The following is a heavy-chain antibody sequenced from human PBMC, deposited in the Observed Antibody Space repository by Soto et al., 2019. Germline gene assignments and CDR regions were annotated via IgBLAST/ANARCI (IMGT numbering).Heavy chain of an antibody. CDR1: GGSFSGYY. Sequence: SETLSLTCAVYGGSFSGYYWSWIRQPPGKGLEWIGEINHSGSTNYNSSLKSRVTISVDTSKNQFSLKLSSVTAADTAVYYCARGYDFWSGRNYYYYYGMDVWGQGTTVTVSS. CDR2: INHSGST. V-gene: IGHV4-34*01. D-gene: IGHD3-3*01. J-gene: IGHJ6*02. CDR3: ARGYDFWSGRNYYYYYGMDV.